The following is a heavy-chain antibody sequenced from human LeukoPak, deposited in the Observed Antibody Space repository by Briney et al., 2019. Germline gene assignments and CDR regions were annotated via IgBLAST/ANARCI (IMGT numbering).Heavy chain of an antibody. Sequence: SETLSLTCTVSGGSISSGSYYWSWIRQPAGKGLEWIGRIYTSGSTNYNPSLKSRVTISVDTSKNQFSLKLSSVTAADTAVYYCARHEGYSYGSPVFDYWGQGTLVTVSS. D-gene: IGHD5-18*01. J-gene: IGHJ4*02. CDR1: GGSISSGSYY. V-gene: IGHV4-61*02. CDR3: ARHEGYSYGSPVFDY. CDR2: IYTSGST.